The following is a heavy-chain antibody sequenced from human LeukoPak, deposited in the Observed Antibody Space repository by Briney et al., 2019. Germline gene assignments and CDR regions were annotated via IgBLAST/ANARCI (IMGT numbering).Heavy chain of an antibody. D-gene: IGHD3-10*01. CDR1: GFTFSSYL. Sequence: GGSLRLSCAASGFTFSSYLMSWVRQAPGKGLEWVANIKQDGGEKYYVDSVKGRFTISRDNAKNSLYLQMNSLRAEDTALYYCAKDIDGRYGSGSYYNYWGQGTLVTVSS. CDR3: AKDIDGRYGSGSYYNY. J-gene: IGHJ4*02. CDR2: IKQDGGEK. V-gene: IGHV3-7*03.